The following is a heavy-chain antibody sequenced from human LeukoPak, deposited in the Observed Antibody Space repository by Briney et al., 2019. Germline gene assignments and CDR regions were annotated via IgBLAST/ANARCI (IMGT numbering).Heavy chain of an antibody. J-gene: IGHJ3*02. D-gene: IGHD3-16*01. Sequence: GGSLRLSCAASGFTFSDYYMSWIRQAPGKGLEWVSYISSSGSTIYYADSVKGRFTISRDNAKNSLYLQMNSLRAEDTAVYYCARSLRGDSDDAFDIWGQGTMVTVSS. CDR3: ARSLRGDSDDAFDI. CDR2: ISSSGSTI. V-gene: IGHV3-11*04. CDR1: GFTFSDYY.